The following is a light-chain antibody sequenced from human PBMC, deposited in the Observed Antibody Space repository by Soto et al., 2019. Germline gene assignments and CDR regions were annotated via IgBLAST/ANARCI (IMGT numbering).Light chain of an antibody. J-gene: IGKJ5*01. CDR1: QSVSSNY. Sequence: EIVLTQSPCTLSLSPGERATLSCRASQSVSSNYLAWYQQEPGQAPRLLIYGASSRATGIPDRFSGSGSGTDFTLTIRRLEPEDFAVYYCQQYNNWPPITFGQGTRLEIK. CDR3: QQYNNWPPIT. V-gene: IGKV3-20*01. CDR2: GAS.